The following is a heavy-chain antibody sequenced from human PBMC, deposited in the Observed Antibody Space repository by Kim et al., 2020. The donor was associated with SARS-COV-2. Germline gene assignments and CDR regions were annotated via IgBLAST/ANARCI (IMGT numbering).Heavy chain of an antibody. D-gene: IGHD2-2*01. J-gene: IGHJ4*02. Sequence: NPSTRSRVTISVDTSKNQFSLNLNFVTAADTAMYYCVRLGCSATSCTTFDYWGQGTLVTVSS. CDR3: VRLGCSATSCTTFDY. V-gene: IGHV4-59*08.